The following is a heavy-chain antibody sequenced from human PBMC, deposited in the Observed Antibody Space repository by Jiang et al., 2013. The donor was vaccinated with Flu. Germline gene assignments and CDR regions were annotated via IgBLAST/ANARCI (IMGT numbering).Heavy chain of an antibody. J-gene: IGHJ4*02. V-gene: IGHV4-38-2*01. CDR1: GYSISSGYY. CDR2: IYHSGST. CDR3: ARVAGREHHGEIPFDY. D-gene: IGHD1/OR15-1a*01. Sequence: LLKPSETLSLTCAVSGYSISSGYYWGWIRQPPGKGLEWIGSIYHSGSTYYNPSLKSRVTISVDTSKNQFSLKLSSVTAADTAVYYCARVAGREHHGEIPFDYWGQGTLVTASS.